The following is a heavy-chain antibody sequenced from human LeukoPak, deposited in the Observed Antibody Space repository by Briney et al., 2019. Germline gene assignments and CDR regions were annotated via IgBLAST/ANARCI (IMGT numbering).Heavy chain of an antibody. Sequence: GESLKISCKGSGYSFTTYWIGWVRQMPGKGLEYMGIINPGDSDTRYSPSFQGQVTISVDKSISTAYLQWSSLKASDTAMYYCARHLYYAGSGYFDHWGQGTLVTVSS. CDR1: GYSFTTYW. V-gene: IGHV5-51*01. D-gene: IGHD3-22*01. CDR3: ARHLYYAGSGYFDH. J-gene: IGHJ4*02. CDR2: INPGDSDT.